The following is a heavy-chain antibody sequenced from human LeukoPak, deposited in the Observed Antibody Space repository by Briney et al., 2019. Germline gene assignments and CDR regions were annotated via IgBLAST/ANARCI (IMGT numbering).Heavy chain of an antibody. Sequence: GASVKVSCKASGGTFSSYAISWVRQAPGQGLEWMGGIIPIFGTANYAQKFQGRVTITADESTSTAYMELSSLRSEDTAVYYCAKFIYDTTYYDFWSGYLDYWGQGTLVTVSS. CDR3: AKFIYDTTYYDFWSGYLDY. D-gene: IGHD3-3*01. CDR1: GGTFSSYA. J-gene: IGHJ4*02. CDR2: IIPIFGTA. V-gene: IGHV1-69*01.